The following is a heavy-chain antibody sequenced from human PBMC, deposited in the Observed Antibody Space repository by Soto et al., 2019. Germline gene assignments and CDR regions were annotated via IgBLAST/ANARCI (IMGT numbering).Heavy chain of an antibody. Sequence: GGSRGPPLPPSGLTSSSYGMPWVRQAPGKGLEWVAVIWYDGSNKYYADSVKGRFTISRDNSKDTLYLQMDSLRAEDTAMYYCVKGQVWTQRGLDYWGRGTLVTVSS. V-gene: IGHV3-33*06. CDR1: GLTSSSYG. CDR3: VKGQVWTQRGLDY. J-gene: IGHJ4*02. D-gene: IGHD1-1*01. CDR2: IWYDGSNK.